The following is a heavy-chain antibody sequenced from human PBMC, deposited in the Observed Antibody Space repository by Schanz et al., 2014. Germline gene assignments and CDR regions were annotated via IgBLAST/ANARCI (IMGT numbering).Heavy chain of an antibody. V-gene: IGHV3-33*06. Sequence: QEQLVASGGGVVQPGRSLRLSCAASGFTFSSYGMHWVRQAPGKGLEWVAVIWYDGSNKYYADSVKGRFTISRDNSKNTLYLQMNSLRAEDTAIYYCAKDAPYPFDLWGRGTLITVSS. CDR3: AKDAPYPFDL. J-gene: IGHJ2*01. CDR2: IWYDGSNK. CDR1: GFTFSSYG.